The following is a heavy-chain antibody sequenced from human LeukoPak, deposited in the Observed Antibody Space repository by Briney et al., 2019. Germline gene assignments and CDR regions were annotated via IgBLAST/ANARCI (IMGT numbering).Heavy chain of an antibody. J-gene: IGHJ4*02. V-gene: IGHV3-23*01. D-gene: IGHD6-13*01. CDR1: GFTFSSYA. CDR3: VKGRISEDGLDF. Sequence: GGSLRLSCAASGFTFSSYAMSWVRQAPGKGLEWVSAISGSGGSTYYADSVEGRFTISRDNSKNMLYLQMNSLRAEDTAVYYCVKGRISEDGLDFWGQGTLVTVSS. CDR2: ISGSGGST.